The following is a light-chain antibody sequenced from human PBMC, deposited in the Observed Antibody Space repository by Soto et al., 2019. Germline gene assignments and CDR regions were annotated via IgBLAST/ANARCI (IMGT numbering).Light chain of an antibody. CDR1: SSDVGGYNY. CDR3: SSHTSSRTWV. V-gene: IGLV2-14*01. CDR2: EVS. J-gene: IGLJ3*02. Sequence: QSALTQPASVSGSPGQSITISCTGTSSDVGGYNYVSWYQQHPGKAPKLMIYEVSNRPSGVSNRFSGSKSGNTASLTVFGLQAEDEADYYCSSHTSSRTWVFGGGTKRTV.